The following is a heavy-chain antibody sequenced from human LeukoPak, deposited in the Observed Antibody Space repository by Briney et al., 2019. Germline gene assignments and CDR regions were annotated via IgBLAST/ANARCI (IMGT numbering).Heavy chain of an antibody. V-gene: IGHV3-20*04. Sequence: GGSLRLSCAASGFTFDDYGMSWVRQAPGKGLEWVSGINWNGGSTGYADSVKGRFTISRDNAKNSLYPQMNSLRAEDTALYYCASAYYYGSGSYRNAFDIWGQGTMVTVS. CDR3: ASAYYYGSGSYRNAFDI. D-gene: IGHD3-10*01. J-gene: IGHJ3*02. CDR2: INWNGGST. CDR1: GFTFDDYG.